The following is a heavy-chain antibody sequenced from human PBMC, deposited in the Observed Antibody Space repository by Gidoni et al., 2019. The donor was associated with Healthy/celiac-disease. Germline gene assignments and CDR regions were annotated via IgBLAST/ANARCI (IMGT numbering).Heavy chain of an antibody. CDR2: IKQDGSEK. Sequence: EVQLVESGGGLVQPGGSLRLSCAASGFTFSSYWMSWVRQAPGKGLEWVANIKQDGSEKYYVDVVKGRFTITRDNAKNSLYLQMNSLRAEDTAVYYCARVTYYYDSSGPEAAFDYWGQGTLVTVSS. CDR3: ARVTYYYDSSGPEAAFDY. V-gene: IGHV3-7*03. D-gene: IGHD3-22*01. J-gene: IGHJ4*02. CDR1: GFTFSSYW.